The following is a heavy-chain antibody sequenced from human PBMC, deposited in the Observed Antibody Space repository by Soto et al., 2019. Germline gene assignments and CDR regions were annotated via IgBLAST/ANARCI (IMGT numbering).Heavy chain of an antibody. V-gene: IGHV1-46*01. J-gene: IGHJ4*02. D-gene: IGHD6-19*01. CDR1: GYTFTSYY. CDR2: INPSGGST. CDR3: ARESGKTNTIAVAGTEGLYYFDY. Sequence: ASVKVSCKASGYTFTSYYMHWVRQAPGQGLEWMGIINPSGGSTSYAQKFQGRVTMTRDTSTSTVYMELSSLRSEDTAVYYCARESGKTNTIAVAGTEGLYYFDYWGQGTLVTAS.